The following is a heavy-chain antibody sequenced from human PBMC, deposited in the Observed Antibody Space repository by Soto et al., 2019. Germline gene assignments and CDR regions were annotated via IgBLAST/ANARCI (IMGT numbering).Heavy chain of an antibody. Sequence: SETLSLTCTVSGDSISSYYWSWIRQPAGKGLEWIGRIYTSGSTNYNPSLKSRVTMSVDTSKNQFSLKLSSVTAADTAVYYCASQLAPYWYFDLWGRGTLVTVSS. D-gene: IGHD6-13*01. CDR2: IYTSGST. V-gene: IGHV4-4*07. CDR1: GDSISSYY. CDR3: ASQLAPYWYFDL. J-gene: IGHJ2*01.